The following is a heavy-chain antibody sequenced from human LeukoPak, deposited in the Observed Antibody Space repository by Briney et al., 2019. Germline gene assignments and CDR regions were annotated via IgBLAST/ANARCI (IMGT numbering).Heavy chain of an antibody. V-gene: IGHV1-18*01. CDR2: ISAYNGST. Sequence: GASVKVSCKASGYTFTSYGISWVRQAPGQGLEWMGWISAYNGSTNYAQKLQGRVTMTTDTSTSTAYMEQRSLRSDDTAVYYCARGSYSSGWYIPLDYWGQGTLVTVSS. J-gene: IGHJ4*02. CDR3: ARGSYSSGWYIPLDY. D-gene: IGHD6-19*01. CDR1: GYTFTSYG.